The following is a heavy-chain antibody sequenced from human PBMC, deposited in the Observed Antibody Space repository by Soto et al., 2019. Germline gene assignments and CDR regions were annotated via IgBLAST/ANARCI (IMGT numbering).Heavy chain of an antibody. CDR1: GGSFSGYY. CDR2: INHSGST. J-gene: IGHJ6*04. CDR3: ARLGGYCSSTSCYGYYGMDV. Sequence: PSETLSLTCAVYGGSFSGYYWSWIRQPPGKGLEWIGEINHSGSTNYNPSLKSRVTISVDTSKNQFSLKLSSVTAADTAVYYCARLGGYCSSTSCYGYYGMDVWGKGTTVTVSS. D-gene: IGHD2-2*01. V-gene: IGHV4-34*01.